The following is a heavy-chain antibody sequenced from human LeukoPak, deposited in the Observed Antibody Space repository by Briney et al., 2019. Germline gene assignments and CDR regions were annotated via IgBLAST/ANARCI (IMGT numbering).Heavy chain of an antibody. Sequence: GESLEISCKGSGYSFTTYWIGWVRRMPGKGLEWMGIIYPGDSDTRYSPSFQGQVTISADKSISTAYLQWSSLKASDTAMYYCARQFYGSGSYYNVPFDYWGQGTLVTVSS. CDR3: ARQFYGSGSYYNVPFDY. V-gene: IGHV5-51*01. J-gene: IGHJ4*02. CDR2: IYPGDSDT. D-gene: IGHD3-10*01. CDR1: GYSFTTYW.